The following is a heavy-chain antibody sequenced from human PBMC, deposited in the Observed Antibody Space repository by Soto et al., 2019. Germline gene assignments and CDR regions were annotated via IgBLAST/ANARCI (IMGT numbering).Heavy chain of an antibody. J-gene: IGHJ4*02. D-gene: IGHD5-18*01. CDR3: AREVDTAMDDY. V-gene: IGHV3-21*01. Sequence: EVQLVESGGGLVKPGGSLRLSCAASGFTFSSYSMNWVRQAPGKGLEWVSSISSSSSYIYYADSVKGRFTISRDNAKNSLYLQMNGLRAEDTAVYYCAREVDTAMDDYWGQGTLVTVSS. CDR2: ISSSSSYI. CDR1: GFTFSSYS.